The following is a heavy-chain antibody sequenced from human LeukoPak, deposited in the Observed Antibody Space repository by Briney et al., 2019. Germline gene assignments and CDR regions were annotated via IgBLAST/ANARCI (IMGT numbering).Heavy chain of an antibody. CDR1: GFTFDDYA. Sequence: PGRSLRLSCAASGFTFDDYAMHRVRQAPGQGLEWVTGISWYSGSIGYADSVKGRFTISRNNAKNSLYLQMNSLRAEDTALYYCAGVAAPAGYFDYWGQGTLVTVSS. J-gene: IGHJ4*02. D-gene: IGHD6-19*01. V-gene: IGHV3-9*01. CDR2: ISWYSGSI. CDR3: AGVAAPAGYFDY.